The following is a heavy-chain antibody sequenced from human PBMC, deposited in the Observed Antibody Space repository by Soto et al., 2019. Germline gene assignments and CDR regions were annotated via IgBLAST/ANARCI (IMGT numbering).Heavy chain of an antibody. D-gene: IGHD5-12*01. J-gene: IGHJ4*02. Sequence: VRQATGQGLEGMGWMNPNSGNTGYAQKFQGRVTMTRDTSISSAYLELSSLTSEDTAVYYCARGNQWLRLGSDYWGQGTLVTVSS. V-gene: IGHV1-8*01. CDR3: ARGNQWLRLGSDY. CDR2: MNPNSGNT.